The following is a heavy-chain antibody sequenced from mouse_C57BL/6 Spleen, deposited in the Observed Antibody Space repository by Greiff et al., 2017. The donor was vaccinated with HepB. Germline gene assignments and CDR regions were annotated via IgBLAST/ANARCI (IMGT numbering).Heavy chain of an antibody. D-gene: IGHD1-1*01. Sequence: QVQLQQPGAELVKPGASVKMSCKASGYTFTSYWITWVKQRPGQGLEWMGDIYPGSGSTNYNEKFKSKATLTVDTSSSTAYMQLSSLTSEDSAVYYCAREGPITTVVGDYWGQGTTLTVSS. CDR2: IYPGSGST. CDR1: GYTFTSYW. J-gene: IGHJ2*01. CDR3: AREGPITTVVGDY. V-gene: IGHV1-55*01.